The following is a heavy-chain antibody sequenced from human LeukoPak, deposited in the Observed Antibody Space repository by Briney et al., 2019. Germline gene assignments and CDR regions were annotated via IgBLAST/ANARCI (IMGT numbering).Heavy chain of an antibody. Sequence: GGSLRLSCAASGFTLSSYAMSCVRQAPGKGLEWVSAISGSGGSTYYADSVKGRFTISRDNSKNTLYLQMNSLRAEDTAVYYCAKDRAQSGSLGFWGQGTLVTVSS. V-gene: IGHV3-23*01. CDR3: AKDRAQSGSLGF. J-gene: IGHJ4*02. CDR1: GFTLSSYA. CDR2: ISGSGGST. D-gene: IGHD1-26*01.